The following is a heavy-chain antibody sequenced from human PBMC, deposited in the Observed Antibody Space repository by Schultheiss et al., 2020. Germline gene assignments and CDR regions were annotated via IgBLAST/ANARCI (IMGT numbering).Heavy chain of an antibody. Sequence: GESLKISCAASGFTFSSYAMHWVRQAPGKGLEWVAVISYDGSNKYYADSVKGRFTISRDNSKNTLYLQMNSLRAEDTAVYYCARDSFDIVVVVAATRVWGTYFDYWGQGTLVTVSS. CDR2: ISYDGSNK. D-gene: IGHD2-15*01. CDR3: ARDSFDIVVVVAATRVWGTYFDY. J-gene: IGHJ4*02. CDR1: GFTFSSYA. V-gene: IGHV3-30*04.